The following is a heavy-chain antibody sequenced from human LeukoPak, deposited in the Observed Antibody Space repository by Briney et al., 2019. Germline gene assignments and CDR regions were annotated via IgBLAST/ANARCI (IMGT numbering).Heavy chain of an antibody. CDR3: ARDQLGGLFDY. J-gene: IGHJ4*02. CDR2: IYSAGRT. Sequence: PGGSLRLSCVASGFAVSSNYMNWVRQAPGKGLGWVSVIYSAGRTYYADSVKGRFTISRDNSKNTLYLQMNSLRAEDTAVYYCARDQLGGLFDYWGQGTLVTVSS. D-gene: IGHD3-16*01. CDR1: GFAVSSNY. V-gene: IGHV3-66*01.